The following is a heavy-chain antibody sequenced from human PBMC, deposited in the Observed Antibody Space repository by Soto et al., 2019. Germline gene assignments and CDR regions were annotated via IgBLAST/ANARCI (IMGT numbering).Heavy chain of an antibody. CDR1: GGSINRGGYS. CDR2: IYHSETP. CDR3: ARVSPDYGDYGGGRHFDN. V-gene: IGHV4-30-2*01. D-gene: IGHD4-17*01. J-gene: IGHJ4*02. Sequence: QLQLQESGSGLLEPSQTLSLTCAVSGGSINRGGYSWSWIRQPPGQGLEWIGYIYHSETPYDNPSLKSRVTISVDRSKTQFSMKVRSVTAADTAVYYCARVSPDYGDYGGGRHFDNWGQGILVTVSS.